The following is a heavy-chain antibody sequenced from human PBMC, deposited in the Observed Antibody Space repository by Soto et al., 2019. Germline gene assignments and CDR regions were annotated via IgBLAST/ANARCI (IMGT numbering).Heavy chain of an antibody. J-gene: IGHJ6*02. D-gene: IGHD7-27*01. V-gene: IGHV3-30*18. CDR2: ISYDGSNK. CDR3: AKDLLGPGRAYGMDV. CDR1: GFTFSSYG. Sequence: PASGFTFSSYGMHWVRQAPGKGLEWVAVISYDGSNKYYADSVKGRFTISRDNSKNTLYLQMNSLRAEDTAVYYCAKDLLGPGRAYGMDVWGQGTTVTVSS.